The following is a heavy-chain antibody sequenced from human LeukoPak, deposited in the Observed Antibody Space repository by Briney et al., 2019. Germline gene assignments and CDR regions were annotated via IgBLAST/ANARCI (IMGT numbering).Heavy chain of an antibody. CDR3: AKDGITIFGVVIGKRFDP. CDR2: ISSSGSTI. J-gene: IGHJ5*02. CDR1: GFTFSSYE. D-gene: IGHD3-3*01. Sequence: GGSLRLSCAASGFTFSSYEMNWVRQAPGKGLEWVSYISSSGSTIYYADSVKGRFTISRDNSKNTLYLQMNSLRAEDTAVYYCAKDGITIFGVVIGKRFDPWGQGTLVTVSS. V-gene: IGHV3-48*03.